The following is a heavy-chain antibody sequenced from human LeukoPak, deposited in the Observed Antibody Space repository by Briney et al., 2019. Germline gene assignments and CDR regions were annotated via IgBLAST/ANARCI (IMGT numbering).Heavy chain of an antibody. J-gene: IGHJ4*02. Sequence: GGSLSLSCTASGFTFGDYAMSWFRQAPGKGLEWVGFIRNKAYGVTTEYAASVKGRFTISRDDSKSIAYLQMNSLKTEDAAVYYCTREAVIVVRAQYFDYWGQGTLVTVSS. CDR1: GFTFGDYA. V-gene: IGHV3-49*03. CDR2: IRNKAYGVTT. D-gene: IGHD3-22*01. CDR3: TREAVIVVRAQYFDY.